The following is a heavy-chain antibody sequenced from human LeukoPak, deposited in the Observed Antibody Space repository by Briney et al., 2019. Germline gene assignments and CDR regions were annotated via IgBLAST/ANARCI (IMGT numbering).Heavy chain of an antibody. CDR1: GYSFTSYW. J-gene: IGHJ4*02. Sequence: GESLKISCKGSGYSFTSYWIGWVRQIPGKGLEWMGIIYPGDSDTRYSPSFQGQVTISADKSISTAYLQWSSLKASDTAMYYCARLRKEIGVYTNYYFDYWGQGTLVTVSS. V-gene: IGHV5-51*01. CDR2: IYPGDSDT. D-gene: IGHD4-11*01. CDR3: ARLRKEIGVYTNYYFDY.